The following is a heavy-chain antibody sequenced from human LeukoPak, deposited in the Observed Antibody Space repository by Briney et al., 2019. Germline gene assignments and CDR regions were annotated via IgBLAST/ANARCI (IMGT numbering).Heavy chain of an antibody. Sequence: SSETLSLTCAVYGGSFSGYYWSWIRQPPGKGLEWIGETNHSGSTNYNPSLKSRVTISVDTSKNQFSLKLSSVTAADTAVYSCARNYYDSSGYYYFDYWGQGTLVTVSS. CDR3: ARNYYDSSGYYYFDY. V-gene: IGHV4-34*01. CDR2: TNHSGST. J-gene: IGHJ4*02. D-gene: IGHD3-22*01. CDR1: GGSFSGYY.